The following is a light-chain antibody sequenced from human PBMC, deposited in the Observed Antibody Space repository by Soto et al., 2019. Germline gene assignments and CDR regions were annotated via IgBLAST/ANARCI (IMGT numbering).Light chain of an antibody. J-gene: IGKJ3*01. Sequence: EIVMSQSPATLSVSPGERATLSCRASQSVSTNLAWYQQKPGQAHRLLIYGASTRATGIPARFSGSGSGTEFTLTISSLQAEDFAVYYCQQYNTWPLTFGPGTKVDIK. V-gene: IGKV3-15*01. CDR1: QSVSTN. CDR2: GAS. CDR3: QQYNTWPLT.